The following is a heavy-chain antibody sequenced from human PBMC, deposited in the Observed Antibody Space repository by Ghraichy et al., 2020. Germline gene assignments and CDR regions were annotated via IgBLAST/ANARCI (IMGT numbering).Heavy chain of an antibody. CDR1: GDSITTTAYY. Sequence: SETLSLTCTVSGDSITTTAYYWGWIRQPPGKGLEWIGSIYYTGSTYYNPSLKSRVTMSVDTSKSQFSLKLSSVTAADTAVYYCAKHSNRSSPDNYFDPWGQGTLVTVTS. CDR3: AKHSNRSSPDNYFDP. J-gene: IGHJ5*02. V-gene: IGHV4-39*01. D-gene: IGHD3-16*02. CDR2: IYYTGST.